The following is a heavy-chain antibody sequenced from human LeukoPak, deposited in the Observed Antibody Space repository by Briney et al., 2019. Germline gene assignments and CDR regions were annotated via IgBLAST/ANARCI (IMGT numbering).Heavy chain of an antibody. Sequence: GGSLRLSCAASGFTVSNNYMNWVRQAPGKGLEWVSLIYSGGSTHYADSVKGRFTITRDNSKNTLYLQMNSLRAEDTAVYYCARHSSGWQNWFDPWGQGTLVTVSS. CDR2: IYSGGST. CDR3: ARHSSGWQNWFDP. CDR1: GFTVSNNY. J-gene: IGHJ5*02. D-gene: IGHD6-19*01. V-gene: IGHV3-53*01.